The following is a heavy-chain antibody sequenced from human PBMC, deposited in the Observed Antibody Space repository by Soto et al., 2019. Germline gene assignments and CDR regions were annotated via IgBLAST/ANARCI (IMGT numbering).Heavy chain of an antibody. Sequence: QVQLVQSGAEVKKPGASVKVSCKASGYTFINVGIGWVRQAPGQGLEWIGWISPYNGNTKYAQKFQGRVTLTTDTSTTTAYMELRSLRYDATAVYYCARARTLYSDDTEYWGQCTLFTVSS. D-gene: IGHD6-13*01. J-gene: IGHJ1*01. CDR1: GYTFINVG. CDR3: ARARTLYSDDTEY. CDR2: ISPYNGNT. V-gene: IGHV1-18*01.